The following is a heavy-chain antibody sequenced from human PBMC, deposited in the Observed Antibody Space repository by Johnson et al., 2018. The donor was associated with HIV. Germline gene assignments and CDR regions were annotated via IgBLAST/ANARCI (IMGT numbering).Heavy chain of an antibody. J-gene: IGHJ3*02. CDR2: RNSDGTYT. V-gene: IGHV3-74*01. CDR1: GFTFSRYW. D-gene: IGHD1-26*01. CDR3: AKDLWGGSYLDVFDI. Sequence: VQLVESGGGLVQPGGSLRLSCVASGFTFSRYWMHWVRQATGTGRVWVSRRNSDGTYTTYADSVKGRFTISRDNSKNTLYLQRNSRRPEDTAVYQCAKDLWGGSYLDVFDIWGPGTMVTVSS.